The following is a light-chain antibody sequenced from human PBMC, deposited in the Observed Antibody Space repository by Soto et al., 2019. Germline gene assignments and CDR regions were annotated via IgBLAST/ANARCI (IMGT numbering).Light chain of an antibody. Sequence: QSALTQPRSVSGSPGQSVTLSCTGTSSDVGAFNFVSWYQHHPGKAPKLMIYDVSKRPSGVPDRFSGSRSGSMASLTISGLQAEDEADYYCCSYAGSYTVVVGGGTKLTVL. V-gene: IGLV2-11*01. J-gene: IGLJ2*01. CDR2: DVS. CDR3: CSYAGSYTVV. CDR1: SSDVGAFNF.